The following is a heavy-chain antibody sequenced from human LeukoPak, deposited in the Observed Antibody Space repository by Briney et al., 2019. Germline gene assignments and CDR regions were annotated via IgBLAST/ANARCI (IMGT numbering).Heavy chain of an antibody. CDR3: AKDLSSGSRRAY. CDR1: GFTFDEFG. D-gene: IGHD6-19*01. CDR2: ISYDGSNK. J-gene: IGHJ4*02. Sequence: GGSLRLSRAASGFTFDEFGMSWVRQAPGKGLEWVAVISYDGSNKYYADSVKGRFTISRDNSKNTLYLQMNSLRAEDTGVYYCAKDLSSGSRRAYWGQGTLVTVSS. V-gene: IGHV3-30*18.